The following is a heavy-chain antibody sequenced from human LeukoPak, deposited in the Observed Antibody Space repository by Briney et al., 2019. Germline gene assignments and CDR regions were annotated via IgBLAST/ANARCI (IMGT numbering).Heavy chain of an antibody. CDR2: LNSNGGAT. CDR3: AGSPTTGWHYFED. CDR1: GFTFNIHA. D-gene: IGHD3-9*01. Sequence: GGSLRLSCAASGFTFNIHAMHWVRQAPGKGLEYVSGLNSNGGATYYSDSVQARFVISRDNSKNTLYLQMDRLRTEDTAVYYCAGSPTTGWHYFEDWGQGTLVTVSS. V-gene: IGHV3-64*02. J-gene: IGHJ4*02.